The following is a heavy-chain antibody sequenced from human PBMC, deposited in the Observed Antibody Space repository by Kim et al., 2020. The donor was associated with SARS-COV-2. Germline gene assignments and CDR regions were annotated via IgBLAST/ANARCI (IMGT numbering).Heavy chain of an antibody. V-gene: IGHV3-30*04. D-gene: IGHD3-10*01. J-gene: IGHJ5*02. CDR3: ARDRSITMVRGVLNP. CDR2: ISYDGSNK. CDR1: GFTFSSYA. Sequence: GGSLRLSCAASGFTFSSYAMHWVRQAPGKGLEWVAVISYDGSNKYYADSVKGRFTISRDNSKNTLYLQMNSLRAEDTAVYYCARDRSITMVRGVLNPWGQGTLVTVSS.